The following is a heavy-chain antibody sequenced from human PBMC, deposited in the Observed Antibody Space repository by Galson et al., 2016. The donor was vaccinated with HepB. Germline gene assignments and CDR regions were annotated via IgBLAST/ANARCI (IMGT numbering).Heavy chain of an antibody. CDR3: AREPPTGAYSYGQGDY. Sequence: SVKVSCKASGGSFGSFAISWVRQAPGQGLEWMGGIIPTFGTTNYAQKFQGRVTITADESTSTAYMELSSLGSEDTAVYFCAREPPTGAYSYGQGDYWGQGTLVTVSS. V-gene: IGHV1-69*13. D-gene: IGHD5-18*01. CDR1: GGSFGSFA. CDR2: IIPTFGTT. J-gene: IGHJ4*02.